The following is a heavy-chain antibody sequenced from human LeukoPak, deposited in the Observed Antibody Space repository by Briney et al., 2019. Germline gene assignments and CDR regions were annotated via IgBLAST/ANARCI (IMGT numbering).Heavy chain of an antibody. Sequence: PSETLSPTRGVSGGSMTRYCLSWVRQAPREGLGWIGYISASGTTNYYPSLGSRLSISMDASKNQFSLSLTSVTAADTAVYYCASGYTNWWPLDYWGQGARVIVSS. D-gene: IGHD2-8*02. CDR2: ISASGTT. CDR3: ASGYTNWWPLDY. J-gene: IGHJ4*02. V-gene: IGHV4-59*12. CDR1: GGSMTRYC.